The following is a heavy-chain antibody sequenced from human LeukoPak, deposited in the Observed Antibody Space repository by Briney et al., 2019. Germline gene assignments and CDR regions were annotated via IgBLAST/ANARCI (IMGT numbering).Heavy chain of an antibody. J-gene: IGHJ3*02. CDR2: ISWNSGSI. CDR1: GFTFDDYA. Sequence: GGSLRLSCAASGFTFDDYAMHWVRQAPGKGLEWVSGISWNSGSIGYADSVKGRFTISRDNAKNSLYLQMNSLRAEDTAVYYCARDQLPTDKRGYSGYARSNHAFDIWGQGTMVTVSS. CDR3: ARDQLPTDKRGYSGYARSNHAFDI. D-gene: IGHD5-12*01. V-gene: IGHV3-9*01.